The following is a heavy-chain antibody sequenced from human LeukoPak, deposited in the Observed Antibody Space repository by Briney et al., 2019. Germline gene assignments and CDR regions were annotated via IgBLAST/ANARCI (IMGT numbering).Heavy chain of an antibody. Sequence: GGSLRLSRAASGFTFSSYAMHWVRQAPGKGLEWVAVISYDGSNKYYADSVKGRFTISRDNSKNTLYLQMNSLRAEDTAVYYCARALYGDYENYFDYWGQGTLVTVSS. CDR3: ARALYGDYENYFDY. CDR1: GFTFSSYA. J-gene: IGHJ4*02. D-gene: IGHD4-17*01. CDR2: ISYDGSNK. V-gene: IGHV3-30*04.